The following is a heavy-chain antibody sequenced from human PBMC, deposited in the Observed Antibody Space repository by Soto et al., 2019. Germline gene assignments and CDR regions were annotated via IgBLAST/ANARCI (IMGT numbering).Heavy chain of an antibody. D-gene: IGHD1-7*01. CDR1: GFTFSSYG. Sequence: QVQLVESGGGVVQPGRSLRLSCAASGFTFSSYGMHWVRQAPGKGLEWVAVISYDGSNKYYADSVKGRFTISRDNSKNTLYLQMNSLRAEDTAVHYCAKDSQTGTTFRFDPWGQGTLVTVSS. CDR3: AKDSQTGTTFRFDP. J-gene: IGHJ5*02. CDR2: ISYDGSNK. V-gene: IGHV3-30*18.